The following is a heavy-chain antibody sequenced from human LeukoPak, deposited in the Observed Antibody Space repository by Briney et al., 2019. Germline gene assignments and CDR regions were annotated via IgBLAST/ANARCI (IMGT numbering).Heavy chain of an antibody. CDR1: GFTFSSYA. V-gene: IGHV3-23*01. J-gene: IGHJ4*02. Sequence: GGSLRLSCAASGFTFSSYAMSWVRQAPGKGLEWVSAISGSGGSTYYAESVKGRFTISRDNSKNTLYLQMNSLRAEDTAVYYCAKDTSPFMTTVNFDYWGQGTLVTVSS. CDR3: AKDTSPFMTTVNFDY. D-gene: IGHD4-17*01. CDR2: ISGSGGST.